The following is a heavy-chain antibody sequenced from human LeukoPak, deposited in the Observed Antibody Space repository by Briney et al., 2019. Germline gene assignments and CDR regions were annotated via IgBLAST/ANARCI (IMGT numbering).Heavy chain of an antibody. J-gene: IGHJ6*02. CDR1: GYAFTDYY. Sequence: ASVKVSCKASGYAFTDYYLHWVRQAPGQGLEWMGWISPNTGDTNYAQKFQGRVTMTSDTSITTAYMELSSLRSDDTAVYYCASPRYNWNYPDVWGQGTTVTISS. CDR2: ISPNTGDT. D-gene: IGHD1-7*01. CDR3: ASPRYNWNYPDV. V-gene: IGHV1-2*02.